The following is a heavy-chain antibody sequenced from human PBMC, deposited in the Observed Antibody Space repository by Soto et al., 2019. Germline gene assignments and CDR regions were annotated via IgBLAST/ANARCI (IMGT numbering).Heavy chain of an antibody. CDR1: GFTFSNAW. D-gene: IGHD5-12*01. CDR3: TSFSWLIYFDY. CDR2: IKSKTDGGTT. V-gene: IGHV3-15*01. Sequence: GGSLRLSCAASGFTFSNAWMSWVRQAPGKGLEWVGRIKSKTDGGTTDYAAPVKGRFTISRDDSKNTLYLQMNSLKTEDTAVYYCTSFSWLIYFDYWGQGTLVTVSS. J-gene: IGHJ4*02.